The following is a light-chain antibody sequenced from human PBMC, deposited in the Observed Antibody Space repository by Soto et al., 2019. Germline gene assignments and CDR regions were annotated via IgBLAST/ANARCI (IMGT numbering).Light chain of an antibody. CDR3: NSFTISSTYV. J-gene: IGLJ1*01. V-gene: IGLV2-18*02. CDR1: SSDIGSYNR. Sequence: QSVLTQPPSVSGSPGQSVTISCTGTSSDIGSYNRVSWYQQPPGTAPKLMIYEVSNRPSGVPDRFSGSKSGNTASLTISGLQAEDEADYYCNSFTISSTYVFGTGTKATVL. CDR2: EVS.